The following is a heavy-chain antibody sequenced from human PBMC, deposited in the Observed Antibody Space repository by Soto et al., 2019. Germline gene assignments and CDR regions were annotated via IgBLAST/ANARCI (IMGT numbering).Heavy chain of an antibody. CDR3: VRVGAGYSYGQGFDC. Sequence: QVQLVESGGGVVQPGRSLRLSCAASGFAFSGYAMHWVRQAPGKGLEWVAVIAHDGSEKFYADSVRGRFTISRDNSKNTLSLQMDSLRAEDAALYSCVRVGAGYSYGQGFDCWGQGTLVTVSS. J-gene: IGHJ4*02. CDR2: IAHDGSEK. V-gene: IGHV3-30-3*01. CDR1: GFAFSGYA. D-gene: IGHD5-18*01.